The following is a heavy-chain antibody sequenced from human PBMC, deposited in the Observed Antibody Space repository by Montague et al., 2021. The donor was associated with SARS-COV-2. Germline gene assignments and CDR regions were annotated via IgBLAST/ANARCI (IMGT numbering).Heavy chain of an antibody. CDR3: AKDQVYSGSYFAD. CDR2: ITGSGDVT. Sequence: SLRLSCAASGFTFSTYAMSWVRQAPGKGLEWVSAITGSGDVTYYACPVKGRFTISKDNSKYMLYLQMNSLRAEDTDVYYCAKDQVYSGSYFADWGQGTLVTVSS. V-gene: IGHV3-23*01. J-gene: IGHJ4*02. D-gene: IGHD1-26*01. CDR1: GFTFSTYA.